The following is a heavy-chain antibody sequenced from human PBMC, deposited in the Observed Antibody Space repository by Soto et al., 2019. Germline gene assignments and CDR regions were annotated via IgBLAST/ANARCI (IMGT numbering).Heavy chain of an antibody. V-gene: IGHV3-23*01. CDR2: ISGSGGST. Sequence: LRLSCAASGFTFSSYAMSWVRQAPGKGLEWVSAISGSGGSTYYADSVKGRFTISRDNSKNTLYLQMNSLRAEDTAVYYCAKDGVVVVDATRRPYGMDVWGQGTTVTVSS. J-gene: IGHJ6*02. CDR3: AKDGVVVVDATRRPYGMDV. CDR1: GFTFSSYA. D-gene: IGHD2-15*01.